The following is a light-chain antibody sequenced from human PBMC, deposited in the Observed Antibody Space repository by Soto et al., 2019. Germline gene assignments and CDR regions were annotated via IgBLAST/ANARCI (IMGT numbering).Light chain of an antibody. Sequence: SYELTQPPSVSVSPGQTARITCSGDALPKQYAYWYQQKPGQAPVLVIYKDSERPSGIPERFSGSSSGTTVTLTISGVQAEDEADYYCQSADSSSPYRDVIFGGGTKLTVL. J-gene: IGLJ2*01. CDR1: ALPKQY. CDR3: QSADSSSPYRDVI. CDR2: KDS. V-gene: IGLV3-25*03.